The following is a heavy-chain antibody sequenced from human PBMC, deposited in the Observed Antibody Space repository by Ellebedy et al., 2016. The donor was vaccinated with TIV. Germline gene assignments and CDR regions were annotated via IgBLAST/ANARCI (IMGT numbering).Heavy chain of an antibody. CDR2: IWYDGSNK. CDR3: ARDDSSPLRARLGAFDI. Sequence: GESLKISXAASGFTFSNAWMSWVRQAPGKGLEWVAVIWYDGSNKDYADSVKGRFTVSRDNSKNTLYLQMNSLRAEDTAMYYCARDDSSPLRARLGAFDIWGQGTMVTVSS. CDR1: GFTFSNAW. J-gene: IGHJ3*02. D-gene: IGHD6-13*01. V-gene: IGHV3-33*08.